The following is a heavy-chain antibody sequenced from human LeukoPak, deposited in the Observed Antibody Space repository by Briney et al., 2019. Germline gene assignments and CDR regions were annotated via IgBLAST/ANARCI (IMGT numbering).Heavy chain of an antibody. V-gene: IGHV3-30*02. CDR3: AKDKGSGISPTALGGYYYYGMDV. D-gene: IGHD3-10*01. CDR2: IRYDGSNK. J-gene: IGHJ6*02. CDR1: GFTFSSYG. Sequence: GGSLRLSCAASGFTFSSYGMHWVRQAPGKGLEWVAFIRYDGSNKYYADSVKGRFTISRDNSKNTLYLQMNSLRAEDTALYYCAKDKGSGISPTALGGYYYYGMDVWGQGTTVTVSS.